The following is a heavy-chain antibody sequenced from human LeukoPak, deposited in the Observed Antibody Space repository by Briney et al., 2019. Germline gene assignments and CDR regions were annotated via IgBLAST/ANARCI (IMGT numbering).Heavy chain of an antibody. D-gene: IGHD3-22*01. J-gene: IGHJ4*02. CDR3: AKDRNYYDSSGYYPGFDY. Sequence: GGSLRLSCAASGFTFSSYAMSWVRQAPGKGLEWVSAISGSGGSTYYADSVKGRFTISRDNSKNTLYLQMNSLRAEDTAVYYCAKDRNYYDSSGYYPGFDYWGRGTLVTVSS. CDR2: ISGSGGST. V-gene: IGHV3-23*01. CDR1: GFTFSSYA.